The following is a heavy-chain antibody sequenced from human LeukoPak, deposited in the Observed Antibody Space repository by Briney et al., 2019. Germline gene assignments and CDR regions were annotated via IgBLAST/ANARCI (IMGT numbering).Heavy chain of an antibody. CDR2: IYYSGST. D-gene: IGHD2-2*01. Sequence: SQTLSLTCTVSGGSISSGDYYWSWIRQPPVKGLEWIGYIYYSGSTHYNPSLKSRVTISVDTSKNQFSLKLSSVTAADTAVYYCASRYCSSTSCYYPVDPWGQGTLVTVSS. J-gene: IGHJ5*02. CDR1: GGSISSGDYY. CDR3: ASRYCSSTSCYYPVDP. V-gene: IGHV4-30-4*01.